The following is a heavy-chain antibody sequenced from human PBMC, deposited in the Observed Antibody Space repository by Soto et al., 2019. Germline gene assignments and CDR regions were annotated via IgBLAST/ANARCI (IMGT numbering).Heavy chain of an antibody. CDR1: GYSIRSGGYY. CDR3: ASHRPPAYGDYLFDY. D-gene: IGHD4-17*01. J-gene: IGHJ4*02. V-gene: IGHV4-31*03. CDR2: IYYSGST. Sequence: PSETLSLTCTVSGYSIRSGGYYWGWIRQHPGKGLEWIGYIYYSGSTYYNPSLKSRVTISVDTSKNQFSLKLSSVTAADTAVYYCASHRPPAYGDYLFDYPGQGTLVTVPS.